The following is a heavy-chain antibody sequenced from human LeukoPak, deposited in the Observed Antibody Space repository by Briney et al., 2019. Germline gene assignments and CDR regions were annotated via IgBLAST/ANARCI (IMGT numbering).Heavy chain of an antibody. CDR2: IRIKVRGYNT. J-gene: IGHJ4*02. V-gene: IGHV3-72*01. Sequence: GGSLRLSCAASGFIFSDHYMDWVRQAPGRGLYWLTRIRIKVRGYNTEYAASVQGRFTISRDDSSNSLYLQMSSLKTEDTVVYFCARGAVAGTNWYFDYWGQGTLVAVSS. CDR1: GFIFSDHY. CDR3: ARGAVAGTNWYFDY. D-gene: IGHD6-19*01.